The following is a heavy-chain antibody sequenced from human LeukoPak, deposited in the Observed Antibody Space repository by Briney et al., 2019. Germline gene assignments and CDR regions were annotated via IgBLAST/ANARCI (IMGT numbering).Heavy chain of an antibody. Sequence: SETLSLTCTVSGDSISSYYWSWIRQPPGKGLEWIGYIYYSGGTDYNPSLKSRVTISVDTSKNQLSLKLSSVTAADTAVYHCVRLQPNTGEWTFDIWGQGTMVTVSS. CDR3: VRLQPNTGEWTFDI. D-gene: IGHD1-1*01. CDR1: GDSISSYY. CDR2: IYYSGGT. V-gene: IGHV4-59*01. J-gene: IGHJ3*02.